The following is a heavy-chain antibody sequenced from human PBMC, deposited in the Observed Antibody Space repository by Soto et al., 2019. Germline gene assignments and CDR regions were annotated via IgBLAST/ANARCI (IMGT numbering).Heavy chain of an antibody. CDR1: GGPISSSSYY. D-gene: IGHD6-6*01. CDR3: GIAARPGFDY. CDR2: IYYSGST. V-gene: IGHV4-39*01. Sequence: QLQLQESGPGLVKPSETLSLTCTVSGGPISSSSYYWGWIRQPPGKGLEWIGSIYYSGSTYYNPSLKSRVTISVDTSKSQFSPKLSSVTAADTAVYYCGIAARPGFDYWGQGTLVTVSS. J-gene: IGHJ4*02.